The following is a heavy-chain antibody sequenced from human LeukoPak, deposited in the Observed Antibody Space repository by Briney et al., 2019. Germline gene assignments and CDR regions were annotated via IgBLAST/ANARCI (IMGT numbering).Heavy chain of an antibody. CDR1: GYTFTSYG. CDR3: ARDISSSDIVATIALGIDFDY. J-gene: IGHJ4*02. CDR2: ISAYNGNT. Sequence: ASVKVSCKASGYTFTSYGISWVRQAPGQGLEWMGWISAYNGNTNYAQKLQGRVTMTTDTSTSTAYMELRSLRSDDTAVYYCARDISSSDIVATIALGIDFDYWGQGTLVTVSS. V-gene: IGHV1-18*01. D-gene: IGHD5-12*01.